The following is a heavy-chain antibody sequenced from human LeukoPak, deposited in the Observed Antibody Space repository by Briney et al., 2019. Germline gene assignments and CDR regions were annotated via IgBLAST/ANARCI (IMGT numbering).Heavy chain of an antibody. CDR2: ISYDGSNR. V-gene: IGHV3-30*03. CDR1: GFTFSSYG. CDR3: ARGLLRSWKYNWFDP. Sequence: QPGRSLRLSCAASGFTFSSYGMHWVRQAPGKGLEWVAVISYDGSNRYYADSVKGRFTISRDNSKNTLFLQMGSLRAEDMAVYYCARGLLRSWKYNWFDPWGQGTLVTVSS. J-gene: IGHJ5*02. D-gene: IGHD6-13*01.